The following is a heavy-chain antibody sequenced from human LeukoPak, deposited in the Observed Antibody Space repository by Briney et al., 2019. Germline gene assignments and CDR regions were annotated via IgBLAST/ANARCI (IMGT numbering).Heavy chain of an antibody. Sequence: SGGSLRLSCAASGFTFSDYSINWVRQAPGKGLEWVSFISSRSSSIYYADSVKGRFTISRDNAKKSLYLQMNSLRAEDTALYYCARDGRDGYSPFDYWGQGTLVTVSS. V-gene: IGHV3-48*01. J-gene: IGHJ4*02. D-gene: IGHD5-24*01. CDR3: ARDGRDGYSPFDY. CDR2: ISSRSSSI. CDR1: GFTFSDYS.